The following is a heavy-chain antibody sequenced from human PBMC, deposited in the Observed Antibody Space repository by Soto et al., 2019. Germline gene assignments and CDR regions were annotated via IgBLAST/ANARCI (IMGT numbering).Heavy chain of an antibody. J-gene: IGHJ4*02. CDR3: ELQGQQLVRGGWDY. CDR2: INHSGST. CDR1: GGSFSGYY. Sequence: QVQLQQWGAGLLKPSETLSLTCAVYGGSFSGYYWSWIRQPPGKGLEWIGEINHSGSTNYNPSLKSRVTISVDTSKNQFSLKLRSVTAADTAVYYCELQGQQLVRGGWDYWGQRTLVTVSS. D-gene: IGHD6-13*01. V-gene: IGHV4-34*01.